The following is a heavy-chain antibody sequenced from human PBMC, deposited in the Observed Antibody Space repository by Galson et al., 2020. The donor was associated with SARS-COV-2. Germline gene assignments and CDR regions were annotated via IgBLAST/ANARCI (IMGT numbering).Heavy chain of an antibody. V-gene: IGHV3-30*04. CDR3: ARAYSSGWFRIDAFDI. D-gene: IGHD6-19*01. Sequence: GGSLRLSCAASGFTISSYAMPSVRQAPGKALERVAVISYDGSNKYYADSVKGRFTIYRDNSKNTLYLQMNSPRAEDTAVYYCARAYSSGWFRIDAFDIWGQGTMVTVSS. J-gene: IGHJ3*02. CDR1: GFTISSYA. CDR2: ISYDGSNK.